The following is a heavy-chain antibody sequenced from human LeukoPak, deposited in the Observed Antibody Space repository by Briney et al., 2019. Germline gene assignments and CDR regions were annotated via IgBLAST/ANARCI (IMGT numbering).Heavy chain of an antibody. CDR2: ISYDGHYK. J-gene: IGHJ2*01. CDR1: GFTFSNYA. Sequence: GGSLRLSCAASGFTFSNYAMHWVRQAPGKGLEWVAVISYDGHYKYYADSVKGRFTISRDNSKNTLHLQMNSLRAEDTAVYYCAKGNWGERLDWYFDLWGRGTLVTVSS. D-gene: IGHD1-26*01. V-gene: IGHV3-30-3*01. CDR3: AKGNWGERLDWYFDL.